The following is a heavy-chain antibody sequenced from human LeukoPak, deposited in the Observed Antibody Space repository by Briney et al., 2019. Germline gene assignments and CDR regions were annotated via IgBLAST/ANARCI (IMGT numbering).Heavy chain of an antibody. V-gene: IGHV5-51*01. CDR3: ARQSRDGSKTRGYYFDY. CDR1: GYIFTNYW. J-gene: IGHJ4*02. Sequence: GASLQISCQASGYIFTNYWIGWVRQMPGKGLESMGIIYPADSDTTYSPSFQGQVTISADKSINTVYLQWSSLKASDTAMYYCARQSRDGSKTRGYYFDYRGQGTLVTVSS. CDR2: IYPADSDT. D-gene: IGHD3-10*01.